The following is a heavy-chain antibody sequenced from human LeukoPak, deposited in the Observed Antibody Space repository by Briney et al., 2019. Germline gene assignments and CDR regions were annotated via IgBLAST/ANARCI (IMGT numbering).Heavy chain of an antibody. CDR3: AKARLGYCSSTSCYTVSYYFDY. Sequence: GGSLRLSCAASGFTFDDYAMHWVRQAPGKGLEWVSGISWNSDSIGYADSVKGRFTISRDNAKNSLYVQMNSQRAEDTALYYCAKARLGYCSSTSCYTVSYYFDYWGQGTLVTVSS. V-gene: IGHV3-9*01. CDR2: ISWNSDSI. CDR1: GFTFDDYA. D-gene: IGHD2-2*02. J-gene: IGHJ4*02.